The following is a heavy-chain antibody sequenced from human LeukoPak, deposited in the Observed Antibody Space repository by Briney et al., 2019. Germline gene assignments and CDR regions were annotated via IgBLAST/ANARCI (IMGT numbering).Heavy chain of an antibody. CDR2: ISYSGNT. J-gene: IGHJ3*02. D-gene: IGHD1-26*01. CDR3: ARDSYTGSHFEDTFDI. V-gene: IGHV4-59*01. Sequence: PSETLSLTCTVSGGSTNNYYWSWIRQPPGKGLEWIGHISYSGNTNYNSSLRSRVTISVDTSNNQFSLRLSPVTAADTAVYYCARDSYTGSHFEDTFDIWGQGTMVTVSS. CDR1: GGSTNNYY.